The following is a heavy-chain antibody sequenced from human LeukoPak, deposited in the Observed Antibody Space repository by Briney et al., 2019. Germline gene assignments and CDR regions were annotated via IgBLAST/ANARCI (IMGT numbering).Heavy chain of an antibody. CDR1: GFTFSTYA. D-gene: IGHD3-22*01. V-gene: IGHV3-23*01. Sequence: GGSLRLSCAASGFTFSTYAMSWVRQIPGKGLEWVSAISGSDDGTYYADSVKGRFTISRDNSRNTLYLQMNTLRAEDTAVYYCARGGTYYYDSSGYYYDGSRFDYWGQGTLVTVSS. J-gene: IGHJ4*02. CDR2: ISGSDDGT. CDR3: ARGGTYYYDSSGYYYDGSRFDY.